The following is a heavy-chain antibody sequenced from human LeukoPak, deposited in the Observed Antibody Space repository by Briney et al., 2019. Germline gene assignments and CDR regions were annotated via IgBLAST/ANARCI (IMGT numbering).Heavy chain of an antibody. Sequence: PGGSLRLSCAASGFTVSSNYMSWVRQAPGKGLEWVSAISGSGGSTYYADSVKGRFTISRDNSKNTLYLQMNSLRAEDTAVYYCAKGAGSYNYYYYYMDVWGKGTTVTISS. V-gene: IGHV3-23*01. CDR2: ISGSGGST. J-gene: IGHJ6*03. D-gene: IGHD3-10*01. CDR3: AKGAGSYNYYYYYMDV. CDR1: GFTVSSNY.